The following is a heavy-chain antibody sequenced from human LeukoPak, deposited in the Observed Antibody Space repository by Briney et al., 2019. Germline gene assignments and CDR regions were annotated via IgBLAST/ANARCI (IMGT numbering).Heavy chain of an antibody. Sequence: GSSVKVSCKASGGTFSSYAISWVRQAPGQGLEWMGGIIPIFDTANYAQKFQGRVTITADESTSTAYMELSSLRSEDTAVYYCARSPVLRYFDWLSTLDYWGQGTLVTVSS. CDR3: ARSPVLRYFDWLSTLDY. V-gene: IGHV1-69*01. J-gene: IGHJ4*02. CDR2: IIPIFDTA. D-gene: IGHD3-9*01. CDR1: GGTFSSYA.